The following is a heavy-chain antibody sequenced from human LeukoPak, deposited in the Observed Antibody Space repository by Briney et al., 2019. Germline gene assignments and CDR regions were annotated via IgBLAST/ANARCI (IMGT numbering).Heavy chain of an antibody. CDR3: ATDRRLGYCSSTSCPFDY. V-gene: IGHV1-24*01. D-gene: IGHD2-2*01. J-gene: IGHJ4*02. Sequence: GASVKVSCKVSGYTLTELSMHWVRQAPGKGLEWMGGFDPEDGETIYAQKFQGRVTMTEDTSTDTAYMELSSLRSEDTAVYYCATDRRLGYCSSTSCPFDYWGQGTLVTVSS. CDR1: GYTLTELS. CDR2: FDPEDGET.